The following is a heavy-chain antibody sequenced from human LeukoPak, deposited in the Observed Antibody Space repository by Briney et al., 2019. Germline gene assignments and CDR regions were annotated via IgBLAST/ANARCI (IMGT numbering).Heavy chain of an antibody. J-gene: IGHJ4*02. CDR1: GYTFTCYY. V-gene: IGHV1-2*02. Sequence: GASVKVSCKASGYTFTCYYMHWVRQAPGQGLEWMGWINPNSGGTSYAQKFQGRVTMTRDTSISTAYMELSRLRSDDTAVYYCARALRRSASDYWGQGTLVTVSS. CDR2: INPNSGGT. CDR3: ARALRRSASDY. D-gene: IGHD4-17*01.